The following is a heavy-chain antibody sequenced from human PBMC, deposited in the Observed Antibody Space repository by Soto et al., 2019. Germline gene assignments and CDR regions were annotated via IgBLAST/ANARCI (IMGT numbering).Heavy chain of an antibody. D-gene: IGHD7-27*01. CDR3: ARGPNWGYRFDS. CDR1: GGTFSGHA. CDR2: LIPLFGTT. V-gene: IGHV1-69*06. J-gene: IGHJ4*02. Sequence: QVQLVQSGAEVKKPGPSVKVSCEASGGTFSGHAISWVRQAPGQGPEWMGGLIPLFGTTQHAQNFQDRLTITADKSTSTAYMELTSLRFEDTAIYYCARGPNWGYRFDSWGQGTLVTVSS.